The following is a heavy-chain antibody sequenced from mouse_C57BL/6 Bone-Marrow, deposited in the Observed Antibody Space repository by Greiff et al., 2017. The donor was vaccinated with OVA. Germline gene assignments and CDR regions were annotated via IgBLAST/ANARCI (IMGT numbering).Heavy chain of an antibody. Sequence: VQLQQSGPELVRPGASVKISCKAPGYTFTSHWITWVKQRPGQGLEWIGDIYPGSGSTNYNEKFKSKATLTVDTSSSTAYMQLSSLTSEDSAVYYCARSNYGSSYWYFDVWGTGTTVTVSS. J-gene: IGHJ1*03. CDR1: GYTFTSHW. D-gene: IGHD1-1*01. V-gene: IGHV1-55*01. CDR3: ARSNYGSSYWYFDV. CDR2: IYPGSGST.